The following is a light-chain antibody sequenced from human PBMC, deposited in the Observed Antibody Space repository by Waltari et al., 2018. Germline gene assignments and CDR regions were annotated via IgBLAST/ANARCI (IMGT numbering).Light chain of an antibody. Sequence: DIVLTQSPDSLAVSLGERATINCKSSQSLLSSFNSKTYIAWYQQKPGQPPKLLIDWASARGSGVPERFSGSGYETDFTLTISSLQAEDVAVYYCHHYYIPPLTFGQGTRLEIK. CDR3: HHYYIPPLT. CDR1: QSLLSSFNSKTY. CDR2: WAS. J-gene: IGKJ5*01. V-gene: IGKV4-1*01.